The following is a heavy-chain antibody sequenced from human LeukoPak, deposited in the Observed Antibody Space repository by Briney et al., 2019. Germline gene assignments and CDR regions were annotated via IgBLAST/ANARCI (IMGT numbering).Heavy chain of an antibody. CDR3: ARKAARPLYNWFDP. CDR2: INPNSGGT. Sequence: EASVKVSCKASGYTFTGYYMHWVRQAPGQGLEWMGWINPNSGGTNYAQKFQGRVTMTRDTSISTAYMELSRLRPDDTAVYYCARKAARPLYNWFDPWGQGTLVTVSS. J-gene: IGHJ5*02. D-gene: IGHD6-6*01. V-gene: IGHV1-2*02. CDR1: GYTFTGYY.